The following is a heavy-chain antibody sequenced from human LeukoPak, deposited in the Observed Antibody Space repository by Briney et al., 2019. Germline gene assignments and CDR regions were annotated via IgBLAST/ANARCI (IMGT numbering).Heavy chain of an antibody. CDR3: ARGWAGARPFDY. CDR2: ITASGAGT. CDR1: GFTFNTYD. Sequence: QPGGSLRLSCAASGFTFNTYDLTWVRQAPGKGLEWVSGITASGAGTLYVDSVKGRFTISRDNSKDTLYLQMNSLRVEDTAVYYCARGWAGARPFDYWGQGTLVTVSS. D-gene: IGHD1-26*01. V-gene: IGHV3-23*01. J-gene: IGHJ4*02.